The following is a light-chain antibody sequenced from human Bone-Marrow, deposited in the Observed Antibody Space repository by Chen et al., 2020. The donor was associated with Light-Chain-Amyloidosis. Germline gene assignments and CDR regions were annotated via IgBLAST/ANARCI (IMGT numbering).Light chain of an antibody. Sequence: SYELTQPPSVSVSPGQTARITCSGDDLPMKYAYWYQQKPGQAPVLVIRRDTERPSGISERFSGSSSGTTATLTSSGVQAEDEADYHCQSADSSGTYEVIFGGGTKLTVL. J-gene: IGLJ2*01. CDR3: QSADSSGTYEVI. CDR2: RDT. V-gene: IGLV3-25*03. CDR1: DLPMKY.